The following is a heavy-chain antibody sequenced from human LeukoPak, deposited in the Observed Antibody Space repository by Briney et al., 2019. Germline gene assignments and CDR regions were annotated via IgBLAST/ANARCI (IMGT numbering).Heavy chain of an antibody. D-gene: IGHD3-22*01. V-gene: IGHV4-34*01. Sequence: SETLSLTCAVYGGSFSGYYWSWIRQPPGKGLEWIGSIYYSGSTYYNPSLKSRVTISVDTSKNQFSLKLSSVTAADTAVYYRARHTYYYDLIGDAFDIWGQGTMVTVSS. CDR1: GGSFSGYY. CDR2: IYYSGST. J-gene: IGHJ3*02. CDR3: ARHTYYYDLIGDAFDI.